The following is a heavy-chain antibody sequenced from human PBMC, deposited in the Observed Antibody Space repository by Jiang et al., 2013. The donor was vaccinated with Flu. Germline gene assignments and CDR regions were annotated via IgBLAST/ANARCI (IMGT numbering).Heavy chain of an antibody. D-gene: IGHD2-15*01. Sequence: EWVANIKQDGSEKYYVDSVKGRFTISRDNAKNSLYLQMNSLRAEDTAVYYCARELRLYYYYGMDVWGQGTTVTVSS. V-gene: IGHV3-7*01. J-gene: IGHJ6*02. CDR3: ARELRLYYYYGMDV. CDR2: IKQDGSEK.